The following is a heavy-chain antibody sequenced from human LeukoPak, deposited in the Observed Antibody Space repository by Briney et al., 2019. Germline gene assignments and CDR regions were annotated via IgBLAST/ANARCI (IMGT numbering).Heavy chain of an antibody. V-gene: IGHV3-48*03. D-gene: IGHD4-11*01. CDR1: GFTFGSYE. J-gene: IGHJ4*02. CDR2: ISSSGGTI. Sequence: GGSLRLSCAASGFTFGSYEMNWVRQTPGKGLEWLSYISSSGGTIYYADSVKGRFTISRDNAKSSLYLQMNGLRAEDTAVYYCARDSRQQLFDYWGQGTLVTVSS. CDR3: ARDSRQQLFDY.